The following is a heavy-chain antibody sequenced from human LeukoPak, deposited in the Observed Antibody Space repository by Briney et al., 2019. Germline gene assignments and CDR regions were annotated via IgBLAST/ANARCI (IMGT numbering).Heavy chain of an antibody. Sequence: GGSLTLSCAASGFTFSKAWMSWVRQAPGKGLEWVGRIKSKTDGGTTDYAATVKGRFTISREDSQNTLYLQMNSLKTEDTAVYYCSYFYDSSGYPQFDYWGQGTLVTVSS. J-gene: IGHJ4*02. V-gene: IGHV3-15*01. D-gene: IGHD3-22*01. CDR3: SYFYDSSGYPQFDY. CDR2: IKSKTDGGTT. CDR1: GFTFSKAW.